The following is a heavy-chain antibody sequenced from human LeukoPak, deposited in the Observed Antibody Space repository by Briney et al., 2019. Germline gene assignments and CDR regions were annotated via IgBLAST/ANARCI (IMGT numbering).Heavy chain of an antibody. CDR1: GFTVSSNF. D-gene: IGHD2-2*01. CDR3: AKDLGSEYQLLAASSGMDV. CDR2: IYTGGTT. J-gene: IGHJ6*02. V-gene: IGHV3-53*01. Sequence: PGGSLRLSCAASGFTVSSNFMNWVRQAPGKGLEWVSVIYTGGTTYYADSVRGRFTISRDNSKNTLYLQMSSLRAEDTAVYYCAKDLGSEYQLLAASSGMDVWGQGTTVTVSS.